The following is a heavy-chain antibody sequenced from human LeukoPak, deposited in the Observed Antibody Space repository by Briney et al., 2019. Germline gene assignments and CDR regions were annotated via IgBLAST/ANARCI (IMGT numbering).Heavy chain of an antibody. V-gene: IGHV3-33*06. CDR1: GFTFSSYG. CDR3: AKVGKTNAGFDY. CDR2: IWYDGSNK. D-gene: IGHD1-14*01. Sequence: GGSLRLSCAASGFTFSSYGMHWVRQAPGKGLEWVAVIWYDGSNKYYADSVKGRFTISRDNSKNRLYLQMNSLRAEDTAVYYCAKVGKTNAGFDYWGQGTLVTVSS. J-gene: IGHJ4*02.